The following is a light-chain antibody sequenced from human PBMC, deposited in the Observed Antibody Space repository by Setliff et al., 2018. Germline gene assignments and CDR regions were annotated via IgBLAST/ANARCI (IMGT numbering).Light chain of an antibody. CDR2: QDS. Sequence: SYELTQSPSVSVSPGQTASITCSGDKLGDKYACWYQQKPGQSPVLVIYQDSKRPLGIPERFSGSNSGNTATLTISGTQAMDEADYYCQAWDSSSDVFGTGTKVTVL. CDR3: QAWDSSSDV. V-gene: IGLV3-1*01. CDR1: KLGDKY. J-gene: IGLJ1*01.